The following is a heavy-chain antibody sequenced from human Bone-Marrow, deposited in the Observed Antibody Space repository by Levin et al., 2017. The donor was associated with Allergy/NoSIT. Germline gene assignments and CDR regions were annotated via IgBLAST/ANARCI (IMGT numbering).Heavy chain of an antibody. CDR1: GFTFSNAW. CDR2: IKSKTDGGTT. D-gene: IGHD3-9*01. CDR3: TTGLTYDILTGYPYDAFDI. V-gene: IGHV3-15*01. J-gene: IGHJ3*02. Sequence: GGSLRLSCAASGFTFSNAWMSWVRQAPGKGLEWVGRIKSKTDGGTTDYAAPVKGRFTISRDDSKNTLYLQMNSLKTEDTAVYYCTTGLTYDILTGYPYDAFDIWGQGTMVTVSS.